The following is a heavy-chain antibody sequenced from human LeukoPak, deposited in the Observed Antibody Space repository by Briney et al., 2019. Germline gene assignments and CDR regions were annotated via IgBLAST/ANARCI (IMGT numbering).Heavy chain of an antibody. CDR2: IKQDGTEK. Sequence: GGSLRLSCAASGFTFSSYWMSWVRQAPGEGLEWVANIKQDGTEKYYMDSVKGRFSSSRDNAKNSLYLQMNVLRAEDTAVYYCARGVRPDYWGQGTLVTVST. D-gene: IGHD5/OR15-5a*01. CDR3: ARGVRPDY. V-gene: IGHV3-7*04. CDR1: GFTFSSYW. J-gene: IGHJ4*02.